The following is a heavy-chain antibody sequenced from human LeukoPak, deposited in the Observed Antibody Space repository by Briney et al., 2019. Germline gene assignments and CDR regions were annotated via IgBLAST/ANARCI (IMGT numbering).Heavy chain of an antibody. J-gene: IGHJ6*02. CDR2: IIPIFGTA. Sequence: GGSLRLSCSASGFTFSTYWMSWVRQAPGQGLEWMGGIIPIFGTANYAQKFQGRVTITADESTSTAYMELSSLRSEDTAVYYCASVTTYGSGSHMSGVWGQGTTVTVSS. CDR3: ASVTTYGSGSHMSGV. V-gene: IGHV1-69*01. D-gene: IGHD3-10*01. CDR1: GFTFSTYW.